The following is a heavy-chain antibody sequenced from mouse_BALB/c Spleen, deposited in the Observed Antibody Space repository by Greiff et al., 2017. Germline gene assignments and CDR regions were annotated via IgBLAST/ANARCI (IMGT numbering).Heavy chain of an antibody. CDR2: IDNSDSYT. CDR1: GYTFTDYW. J-gene: IGHJ2*01. D-gene: IGHD2-14*01. Sequence: VQLQQPGAELVMPGASVKMSCKASGYTFTDYWMHWVKQRPGQGLEWIGAIDNSDSYTSYNQKFKGKATLTVDESSSTAYMQLSSLTSEDSAVYYCARWGYRDYWGQGTTLTVSS. CDR3: ARWGYRDY. V-gene: IGHV1-69*01.